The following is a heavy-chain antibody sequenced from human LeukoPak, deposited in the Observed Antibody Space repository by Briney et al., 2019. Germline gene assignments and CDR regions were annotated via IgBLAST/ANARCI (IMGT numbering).Heavy chain of an antibody. J-gene: IGHJ6*03. CDR1: GGSISSYY. D-gene: IGHD6-13*01. Sequence: SETLSLTCTVSGGSISSYYWSWIRQPPGKGLEWIGYIYYSGSTNYNPSLKSRVTISVDTSKNQFSLKLSSVTPADTAVYYCARQVKQQLVLYYYYYMDAWGKGTTVTVSS. V-gene: IGHV4-59*08. CDR2: IYYSGST. CDR3: ARQVKQQLVLYYYYYMDA.